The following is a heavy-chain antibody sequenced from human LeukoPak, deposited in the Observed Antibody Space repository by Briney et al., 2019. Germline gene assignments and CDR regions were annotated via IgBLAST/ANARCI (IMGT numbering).Heavy chain of an antibody. D-gene: IGHD6-19*01. Sequence: GGSLRLSCAPSGFTFTAYGMHWVRKPPGKGREWVAFVRYNGNDKYYADSVKGRFTISRDNSKNTVDLQMDSLRAEDTAVYYCAKAGSGWYAPYWGQGTLVTVS. J-gene: IGHJ4*02. V-gene: IGHV3-30*02. CDR1: GFTFTAYG. CDR2: VRYNGNDK. CDR3: AKAGSGWYAPY.